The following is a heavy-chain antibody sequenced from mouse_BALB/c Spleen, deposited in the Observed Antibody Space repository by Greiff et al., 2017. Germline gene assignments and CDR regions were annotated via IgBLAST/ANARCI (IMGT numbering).Heavy chain of an antibody. Sequence: EVKLMESGPGLVKPSQSLSLTCTVTGYSITSDYAWYWIRQFPGNKLEWMGYISYSGSTSYNPSLKSRISITRDTSKNQFFLQLNSVTTEDTATDYCARGFAYWGQGTLVTVAA. J-gene: IGHJ3*01. CDR2: ISYSGST. V-gene: IGHV3-2*02. CDR1: GYSITSDYA. CDR3: ARGFAY.